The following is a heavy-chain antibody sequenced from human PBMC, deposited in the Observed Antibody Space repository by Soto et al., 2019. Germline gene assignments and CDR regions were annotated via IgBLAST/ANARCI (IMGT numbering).Heavy chain of an antibody. D-gene: IGHD1-26*01. V-gene: IGHV4-28*01. J-gene: IGHJ4*02. CDR3: ARREIQGPIDY. CDR1: GYSISSSNW. Sequence: SETLSLTCAVSGYSISSSNWWGWIRQPPGKGLEWIGYIYYSGTTYYNPSLKSRVTMSVDTPKNQFSLKLTSVTAVDTAVYYCARREIQGPIDYWGQGTLVT. CDR2: IYYSGTT.